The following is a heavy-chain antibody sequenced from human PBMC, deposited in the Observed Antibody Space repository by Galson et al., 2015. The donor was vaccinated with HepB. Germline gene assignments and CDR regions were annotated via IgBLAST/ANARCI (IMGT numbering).Heavy chain of an antibody. CDR3: AARRGVANLFCYDF. J-gene: IGHJ4*02. D-gene: IGHD2-15*01. CDR2: ISGSGDTT. CDR1: GVTFSNYA. Sequence: SLRLSCAAPGVTFSNYAMGWVRQAPGKGLEWVSTISGSGDTTYYSDSVKGRFTISRDNSKNTVYLQMDSLRAEDTAIFYCAARRGVANLFCYDFWGQGTLVTVPS. V-gene: IGHV3-23*01.